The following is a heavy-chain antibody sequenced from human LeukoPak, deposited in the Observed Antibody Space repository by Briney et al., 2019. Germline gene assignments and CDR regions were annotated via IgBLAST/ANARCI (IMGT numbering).Heavy chain of an antibody. CDR3: ARRLYCSSTSCYGSFDY. V-gene: IGHV4-34*01. CDR1: GGSFSGYY. D-gene: IGHD2-2*01. J-gene: IGHJ4*02. Sequence: SETLSLTCAVYGGSFSGYYWSWIRQPPGKGLEWIGEINHSGSTNYNPSLKSRVTISVDTSKNQFSLKLSSVTAADTAVYYCARRLYCSSTSCYGSFDYWGQGNLVTVSS. CDR2: INHSGST.